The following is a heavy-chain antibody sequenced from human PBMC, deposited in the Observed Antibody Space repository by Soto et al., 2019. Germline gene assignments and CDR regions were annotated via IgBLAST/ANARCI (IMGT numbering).Heavy chain of an antibody. CDR1: GGSFSGYY. CDR2: INHSGST. D-gene: IGHD2-15*01. J-gene: IGHJ6*02. CDR3: ARGLYCSGGICYFPPRPYGMHV. V-gene: IGHV4-34*01. Sequence: SETLSLTCAVSGGSFSGYYWSGIRQPPGKGLEWIGEINHSGSTNYNPSLKSRVTISVDTSKNQFSLKLSSVTAADTAVYYCARGLYCSGGICYFPPRPYGMHVPGPGTTVTLSS.